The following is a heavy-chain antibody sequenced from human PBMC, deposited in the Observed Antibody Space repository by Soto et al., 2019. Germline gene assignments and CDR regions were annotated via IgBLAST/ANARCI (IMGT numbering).Heavy chain of an antibody. D-gene: IGHD7-27*01. CDR1: GGSISIGGYD. CDR3: ARGWGGYFQH. J-gene: IGHJ1*01. CDR2: IYYSGST. V-gene: IGHV4-61*08. Sequence: PSDTLALTCTSSGGSISIGGYDWSWIRQPPGKGLEWIGYIYYSGSTNYNPSLKSRVTISVDTSKNQFSLKLSSVTAADTAVYYCARGWGGYFQHWGQGTLVTVSS.